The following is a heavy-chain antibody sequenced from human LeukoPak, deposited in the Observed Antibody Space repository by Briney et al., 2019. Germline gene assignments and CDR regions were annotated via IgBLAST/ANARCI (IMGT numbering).Heavy chain of an antibody. J-gene: IGHJ5*02. V-gene: IGHV3-23*01. CDR2: ISGSGGST. CDR3: AKDTGYSSGWYLNWFDP. CDR1: GFTFSSYA. D-gene: IGHD6-19*01. Sequence: GGSLRLSCAASGFTFSSYAMSWVRQALGKGLEWVSGISGSGGSTHYADSVKGRFTISRDNSKNTLYLQMNSLRAEDTAVYYCAKDTGYSSGWYLNWFDPWGQGTLVTVSS.